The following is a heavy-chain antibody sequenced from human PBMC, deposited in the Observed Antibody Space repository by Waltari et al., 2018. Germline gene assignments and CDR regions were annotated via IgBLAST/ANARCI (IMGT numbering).Heavy chain of an antibody. CDR3: ARDNGWYAGFDY. CDR2: IYTSGST. D-gene: IGHD6-19*01. Sequence: QVQLQESGPGLVKPSETLSLTCTVSGGSISSYYWSWIRQPAGKGLEWIGRIYTSGSTSYHPSRKSRVNMSLDTSKNQFSLKLSSVTAADTAVYYCARDNGWYAGFDYWGQGTLVTVSS. J-gene: IGHJ4*02. V-gene: IGHV4-4*07. CDR1: GGSISSYY.